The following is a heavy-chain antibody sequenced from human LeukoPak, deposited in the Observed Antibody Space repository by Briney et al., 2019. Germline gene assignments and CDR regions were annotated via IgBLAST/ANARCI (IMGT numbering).Heavy chain of an antibody. V-gene: IGHV4-59*01. CDR3: ARHSIAAAGTRYFQH. Sequence: SETLSLTCTVSGGSISSYYWSWIRQPPGKGQEWIGYIYYSGSTNYNPSLKSRVTISVDTSKNQFSLKLSSVTAADTAVYYCARHSIAAAGTRYFQHWGQGTLVTVSS. CDR1: GGSISSYY. J-gene: IGHJ1*01. CDR2: IYYSGST. D-gene: IGHD6-13*01.